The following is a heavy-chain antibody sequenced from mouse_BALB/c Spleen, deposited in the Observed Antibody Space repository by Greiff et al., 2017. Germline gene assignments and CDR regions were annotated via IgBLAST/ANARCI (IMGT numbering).Heavy chain of an antibody. CDR1: GYTFTSYW. CDR2: IFPGTGTT. Sequence: QVQLKESGAELVKPGASVKLSCTTSGYTFTSYWIQWVKQRPGQGLGWIGEIFPGTGTTYYNEKFKGKATLTKNTSSSTAYMQLSSLTAEDSAVYFCARAGDYGYMDDWGKGTTLTVSS. CDR3: ARAGDYGYMDD. J-gene: IGHJ2*01. D-gene: IGHD1-1*01. V-gene: IGHV1S132*01.